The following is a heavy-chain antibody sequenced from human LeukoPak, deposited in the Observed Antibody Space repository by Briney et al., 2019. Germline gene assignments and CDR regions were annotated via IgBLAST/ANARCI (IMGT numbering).Heavy chain of an antibody. Sequence: SETLSLTCTVSGGSISSYYWSWIRQPPGKGLEWIGYIYYSGSTSYNPSLKSRVTISVDTSKNQFSLKLSSVTAADTAVYYCARGGIGTPPDYWGQGTLVTVSS. CDR2: IYYSGST. D-gene: IGHD1-26*01. CDR3: ARGGIGTPPDY. J-gene: IGHJ4*02. CDR1: GGSISSYY. V-gene: IGHV4-59*01.